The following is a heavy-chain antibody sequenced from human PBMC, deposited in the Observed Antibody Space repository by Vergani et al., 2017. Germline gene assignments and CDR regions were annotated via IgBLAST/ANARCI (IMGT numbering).Heavy chain of an antibody. CDR3: ARGDQRGYRRYYYYMDV. CDR1: GFTFDDYA. V-gene: IGHV3-9*01. J-gene: IGHJ6*03. Sequence: EVQLVESGGGLVQPGRSLRLSCAASGFTFDDYAMHWVRQAPGKGLEWVSGISWNSGSIGYADSVKGRFTISRDNAKNSLYLQMNSLRAEDTALYYCARGDQRGYRRYYYYMDVWGKGTTVTVSS. CDR2: ISWNSGSI. D-gene: IGHD5-12*01.